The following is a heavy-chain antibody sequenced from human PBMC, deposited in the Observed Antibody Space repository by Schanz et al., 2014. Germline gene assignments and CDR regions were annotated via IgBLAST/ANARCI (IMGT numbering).Heavy chain of an antibody. CDR2: ISSSSSYT. J-gene: IGHJ4*02. D-gene: IGHD2-21*01. V-gene: IGHV3-11*05. CDR3: ARDRLECGAECYSVEVFEI. CDR1: GLTFSDYY. Sequence: QVQLVESGGGLVKPGGSLRLSCAASGLTFSDYYMSWIRQAPGKGLEWVSSISSSSSYTNYADSVKGRFTISRDNSKNTLFLQMSSLRAEDTAVYYCARDRLECGAECYSVEVFEIWGQGTLVIVSS.